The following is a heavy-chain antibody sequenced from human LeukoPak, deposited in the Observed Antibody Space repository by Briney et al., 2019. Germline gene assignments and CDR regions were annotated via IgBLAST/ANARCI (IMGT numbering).Heavy chain of an antibody. J-gene: IGHJ4*02. CDR3: ARGPTTVTRAFDY. Sequence: PSETLSLTCTVSGGSISSYYWSWIRQPPGRGLEWIGHIYTSGSTNYNPSLKSRVTMSVDTSKNQFSLKLSSVTAADTAVYYCARGPTTVTRAFDYWGQGTLVTVSS. CDR1: GGSISSYY. D-gene: IGHD4-17*01. V-gene: IGHV4-4*07. CDR2: IYTSGST.